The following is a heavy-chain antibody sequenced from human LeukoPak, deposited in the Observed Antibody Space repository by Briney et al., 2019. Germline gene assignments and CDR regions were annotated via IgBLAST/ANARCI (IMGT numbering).Heavy chain of an antibody. V-gene: IGHV4-34*01. CDR1: GASFSGYY. D-gene: IGHD4-11*01. CDR2: INHSGST. CDR3: ARLDVTVTAEGFDY. J-gene: IGHJ4*02. Sequence: PSESLSLTRAVYGASFSGYYGRWIRQPPGKGLGWMGVINHSGSTNYNPSLKSRVTISVDTSKNQFSLKLSSVTAADTAVYYCARLDVTVTAEGFDYWGQGTLVTVSS.